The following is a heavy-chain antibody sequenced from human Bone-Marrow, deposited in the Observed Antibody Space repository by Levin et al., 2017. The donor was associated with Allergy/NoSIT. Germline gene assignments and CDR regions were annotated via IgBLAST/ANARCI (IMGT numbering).Heavy chain of an antibody. CDR2: VSYDGYKK. Sequence: GGSLRLSCVASGFIFSNHAIHWVRQAPGKGLEWVAVVSYDGYKKNYADTVKGRFTISRDNSKNMLYLQMNSLRVEDTAVYYCANGPDFLSVDQSDQQGDYFDCWGQGTRVTVSS. CDR1: GFIFSNHA. CDR3: ANGPDFLSVDQSDQQGDYFDC. J-gene: IGHJ4*02. D-gene: IGHD3-3*01. V-gene: IGHV3-30*18.